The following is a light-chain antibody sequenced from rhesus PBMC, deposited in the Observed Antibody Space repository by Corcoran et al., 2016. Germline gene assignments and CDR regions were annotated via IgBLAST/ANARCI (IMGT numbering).Light chain of an antibody. CDR3: VHTIAFPRT. Sequence: DIVMTQTPLSLPVIPGEPASISCRSSQSLLHSNGNTSLHWYRQKPGQPPHLLNYDGSNRAPGVQTRFRGSRLGTVFTLKITKGEAYEVSLYSGVHTIAFPRTFGQGTKLEI. CDR2: DGS. CDR1: QSLLHSNGNTS. J-gene: IGKJ1*01. V-gene: IGKV2-72*01.